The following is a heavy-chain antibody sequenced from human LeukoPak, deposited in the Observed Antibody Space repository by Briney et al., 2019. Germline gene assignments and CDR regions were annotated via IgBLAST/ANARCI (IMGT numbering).Heavy chain of an antibody. V-gene: IGHV3-48*01. CDR1: GFNFSLYS. J-gene: IGHJ6*03. CDR2: ISSGSDTL. Sequence: GGSLRLSCAASGFNFSLYSMNWVRQAPGKGLEWISYISSGSDTLYYAEAVKGRFTVSRDNAKNSLYLQMNSLRAEDTAVYYCARTPAARPPNYYYYMDVWGKGTTVTVSS. CDR3: ARTPAARPPNYYYYMDV. D-gene: IGHD6-6*01.